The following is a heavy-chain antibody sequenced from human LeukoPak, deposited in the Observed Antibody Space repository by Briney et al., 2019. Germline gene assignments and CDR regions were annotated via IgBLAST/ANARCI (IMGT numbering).Heavy chain of an antibody. V-gene: IGHV1-18*04. J-gene: IGHJ6*04. CDR1: GYTFTSYG. CDR3: ARSLGPYYYYGMDV. CDR2: ISAYNGNT. Sequence: ASVKVSCKASGYTFTSYGISWVRQAPGQGLEWMGWISAYNGNTNYAQKLQGRVTMTTDTSTSTAYMELRRLRSDDTAVYYCARSLGPYYYYGMDVWGKGTTVTVSS.